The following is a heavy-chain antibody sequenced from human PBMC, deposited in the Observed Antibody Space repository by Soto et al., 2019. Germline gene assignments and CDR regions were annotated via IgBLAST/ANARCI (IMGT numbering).Heavy chain of an antibody. V-gene: IGHV1-69*04. CDR2: IIPILGIA. J-gene: IGHJ4*02. CDR1: GGTFSSYT. Sequence: SVKVSCKASGGTFSSYTISWVRQAPGQGLEWMGRIIPILGIANYAQKFQGRVTITADKSTSTAYMELSSLRSEDTAVYYCARDPSGSYYLDYWGQGTLVTVSS. CDR3: ARDPSGSYYLDY. D-gene: IGHD1-26*01.